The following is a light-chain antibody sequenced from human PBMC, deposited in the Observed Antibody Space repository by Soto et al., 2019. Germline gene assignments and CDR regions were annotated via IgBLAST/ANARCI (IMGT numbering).Light chain of an antibody. CDR1: QGLSSY. CDR3: QQYYSYPST. Sequence: AIRMTQSPSSFSASTGDRVTITCRASQGLSSYLAWYQQKPGKAPKLLIYAASTLQSGVPSRFSGSGSGTDFTLTISCLQSEDFATYYCQQYYSYPSTFGQGTKVEIK. V-gene: IGKV1-8*01. CDR2: AAS. J-gene: IGKJ1*01.